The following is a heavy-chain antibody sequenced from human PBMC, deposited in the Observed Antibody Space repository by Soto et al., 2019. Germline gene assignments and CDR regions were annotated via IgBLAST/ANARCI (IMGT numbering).Heavy chain of an antibody. Sequence: GGSLRLSCAASGFTFSSYAMSWVRQAPGKGLEWVSAISGSGDSTYYAYSVKGRFTISRDNSKNTLYLQMNSLRAEDTAVYYCAKKRSLRFLEWLLFDYWGQGTLVTVSS. J-gene: IGHJ4*02. D-gene: IGHD3-3*01. CDR2: ISGSGDST. CDR1: GFTFSSYA. CDR3: AKKRSLRFLEWLLFDY. V-gene: IGHV3-23*01.